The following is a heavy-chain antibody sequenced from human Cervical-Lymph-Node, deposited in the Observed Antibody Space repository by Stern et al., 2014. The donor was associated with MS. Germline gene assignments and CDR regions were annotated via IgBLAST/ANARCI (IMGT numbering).Heavy chain of an antibody. CDR1: GGTFSSYA. CDR2: ITPIFGTA. CDR3: ASRRDIVVVPAAAYYYYGMDV. J-gene: IGHJ6*02. V-gene: IGHV1-69*01. Sequence: QVQLVQSGAEVKKPGSSVKVSCKASGGTFSSYAISWVRQAPGQGLEWMGGITPIFGTASYAQKSQDRVTIPADESTSTAYMELSSLRSEDTAVYYCASRRDIVVVPAAAYYYYGMDVWGQGTTVTVSS. D-gene: IGHD2-2*01.